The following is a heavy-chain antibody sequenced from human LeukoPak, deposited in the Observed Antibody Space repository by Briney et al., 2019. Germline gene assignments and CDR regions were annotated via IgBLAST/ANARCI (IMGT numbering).Heavy chain of an antibody. D-gene: IGHD6-19*01. J-gene: IGHJ3*02. CDR2: ISGSGGST. CDR1: GFTFSSYG. V-gene: IGHV3-23*01. Sequence: PGGSLRLSCAASGFTFSSYGMSWVRQAPGKGLEWVSAISGSGGSTYYADSVKGRFTISRDNSKNTLYLQMNSLRAEDTAVYYCAKVHSSGWYRIPFDAFGIWGQGTMVTVSS. CDR3: AKVHSSGWYRIPFDAFGI.